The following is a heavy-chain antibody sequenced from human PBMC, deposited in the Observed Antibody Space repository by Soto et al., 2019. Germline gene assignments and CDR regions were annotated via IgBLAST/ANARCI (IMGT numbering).Heavy chain of an antibody. CDR2: INRGGVST. D-gene: IGHD3-10*01. J-gene: IGHJ4*02. V-gene: IGHV3-20*04. CDR1: GFPFDDYG. CDR3: ARAPGYYFDY. Sequence: PGGSLRLSCAASGFPFDDYGMSWVRQAPGKGLEWVSGINRGGVSTGYADSVKGRFTISRDNAKNSLYLQMNSLRAEDTAFYYCARAPGYYFDYWGQGTLVTVSS.